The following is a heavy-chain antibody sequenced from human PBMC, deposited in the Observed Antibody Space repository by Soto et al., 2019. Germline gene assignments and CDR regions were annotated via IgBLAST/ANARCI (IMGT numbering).Heavy chain of an antibody. D-gene: IGHD3-10*01. CDR3: ARSGVNGIVIPSHWLDP. J-gene: IGHJ5*02. CDR1: GDSIGGVGY. CDR2: ISSSGST. V-gene: IGHV4-31*03. Sequence: PSETLSLTCTVSGDSIGGVGYWSWIRQFPGRGLEWIGCISSSGSTYYNPALNNRISLSLDTSKNQFSLKLLSVTAADTAIYYCARSGVNGIVIPSHWLDPWRQGTLVSVS.